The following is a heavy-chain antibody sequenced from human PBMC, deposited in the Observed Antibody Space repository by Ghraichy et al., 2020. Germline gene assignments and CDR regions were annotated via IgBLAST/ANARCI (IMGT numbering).Heavy chain of an antibody. CDR1: GFTFSSYW. D-gene: IGHD6-13*01. Sequence: GGSLRLSCAASGFTFSSYWMSWVRQAPGKGLEWVANINTDGSEKYYVDSVKGRFTISRDNAKNSLYLQMNSLRAEDTAVYYCARAKNPGRAAAGGFDYWGQGTLVTVSS. V-gene: IGHV3-7*03. CDR3: ARAKNPGRAAAGGFDY. J-gene: IGHJ4*02. CDR2: INTDGSEK.